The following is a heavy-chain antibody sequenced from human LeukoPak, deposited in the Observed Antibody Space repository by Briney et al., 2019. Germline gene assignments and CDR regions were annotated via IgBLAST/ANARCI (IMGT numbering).Heavy chain of an antibody. CDR3: ARVGIAAAGYFFDFDY. Sequence: GASVKVSCKASGYTSTSYGISWVRQAPGQGLEWMGWISAYNGNTNYAQKLQGRVTMTTDTSTSTAYMELRSLRSDDTAVYYCARVGIAAAGYFFDFDYWGQGTLVTVSS. D-gene: IGHD6-13*01. CDR1: GYTSTSYG. CDR2: ISAYNGNT. J-gene: IGHJ4*02. V-gene: IGHV1-18*01.